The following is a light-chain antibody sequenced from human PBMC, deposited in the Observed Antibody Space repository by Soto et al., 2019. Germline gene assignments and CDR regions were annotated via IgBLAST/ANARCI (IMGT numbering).Light chain of an antibody. J-gene: IGKJ1*01. Sequence: EIVRTQSPATLSVSPGERATLSCRASQSVSSNLAWYQQKPGQAPRLLIYGASTRATGIPARFSGSGSGTECTLTISSLQSEDFAGYYCQQYNNWWTFGQGTKVEIK. CDR2: GAS. CDR3: QQYNNWWT. CDR1: QSVSSN. V-gene: IGKV3-15*01.